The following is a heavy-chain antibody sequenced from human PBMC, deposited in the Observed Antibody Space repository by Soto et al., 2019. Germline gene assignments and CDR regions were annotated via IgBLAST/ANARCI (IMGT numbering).Heavy chain of an antibody. J-gene: IGHJ4*02. CDR2: IRSKPYGGTT. V-gene: IGHV3-49*02. CDR3: TRDGRYSGYPPPAF. D-gene: IGHD3-22*01. Sequence: GKGLEWVGFIRSKPYGGTTEHAASVKGRFAISRDDSKSIAYLQMNSLKAEDTAVYYCTRDGRYSGYPPPAFWGPGTLVTVSS.